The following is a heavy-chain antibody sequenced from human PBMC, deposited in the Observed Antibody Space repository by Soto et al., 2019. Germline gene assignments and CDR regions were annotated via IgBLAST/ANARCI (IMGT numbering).Heavy chain of an antibody. CDR2: IYYSGRT. D-gene: IGHD3-10*01. V-gene: IGHV4-59*08. CDR3: ARLLAGYYYGMDV. CDR1: GGSISSYY. Sequence: QVQLQESGPGLVKPSETLSLTCTVSGGSISSYYWSWIRQPPGKGLEWIGYIYYSGRTNYNPALKRRVTVSVDTSKNQCSLKVSSVTAADTAVYYCARLLAGYYYGMDVWVQGTTVTVSS. J-gene: IGHJ6*02.